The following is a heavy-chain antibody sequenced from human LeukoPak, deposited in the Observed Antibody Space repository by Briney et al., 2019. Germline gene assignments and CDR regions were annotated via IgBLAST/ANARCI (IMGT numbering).Heavy chain of an antibody. J-gene: IGHJ4*02. Sequence: TGGSLRLSCAASGFTFSSYGMHWVRQAPGKGLEWVAVIWYDGSNKYYADSVKGRFTISRDNSKNTLYLQMNSLRAEDTAVYYCVRDSAAAGTFIDYWGQGTLVTVSS. V-gene: IGHV3-33*08. CDR1: GFTFSSYG. CDR2: IWYDGSNK. D-gene: IGHD6-13*01. CDR3: VRDSAAAGTFIDY.